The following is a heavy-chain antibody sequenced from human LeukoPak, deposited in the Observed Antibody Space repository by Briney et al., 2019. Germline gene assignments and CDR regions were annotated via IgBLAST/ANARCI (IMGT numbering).Heavy chain of an antibody. CDR2: INHSGST. CDR3: ARVVVVPAAKGAPDY. V-gene: IGHV4-61*09. Sequence: SQTLSLTCTVSGGSISSGSYYWSWIRQPAGKGLEWIGEINHSGSTNYNPSLKSRVTISVDTSKNQFSLKLSSVTAADTAVYYCARVVVVPAAKGAPDYWGQGTLVTVSS. J-gene: IGHJ4*02. CDR1: GGSISSGSYY. D-gene: IGHD2-2*01.